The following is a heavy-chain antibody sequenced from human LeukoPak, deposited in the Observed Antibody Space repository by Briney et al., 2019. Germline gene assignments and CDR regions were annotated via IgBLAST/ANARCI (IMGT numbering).Heavy chain of an antibody. V-gene: IGHV3-30*01. CDR1: GLTFSSYA. J-gene: IGHJ4*02. CDR3: ASSQLRMFDY. CDR2: ISYDGSNK. D-gene: IGHD2-2*01. Sequence: GGSLRLSCAASGLTFSSYAMHWVRQAPGKGLEWVAVISYDGSNKYYADSVKGRFTISRDNSKNTLYLQMNSLRAEDTAVYYCASSQLRMFDYWGQGTLVTVSS.